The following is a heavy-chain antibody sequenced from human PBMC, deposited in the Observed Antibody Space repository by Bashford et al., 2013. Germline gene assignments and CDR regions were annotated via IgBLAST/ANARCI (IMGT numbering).Heavy chain of an antibody. Sequence: GSLRLSCATSGFIFSNYWMTWVRQAPGKGLEWVATIKQDGSEKHYVDSVKDRFTISRDNAESSLFLLMNDLRDEDTAVYYCARIRDPGSTAQFFYYWGQGSLVTVSS. CDR3: ARIRDPGSTAQFFYY. V-gene: IGHV3-7*01. D-gene: IGHD1-26*01. CDR1: GFIFSNYW. CDR2: IKQDGSEK. J-gene: IGHJ4*02.